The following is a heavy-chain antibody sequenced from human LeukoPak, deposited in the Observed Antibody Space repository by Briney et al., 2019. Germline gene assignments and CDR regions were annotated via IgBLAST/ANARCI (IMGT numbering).Heavy chain of an antibody. D-gene: IGHD6-19*01. CDR3: ARAAAVLDAFDI. J-gene: IGHJ3*02. V-gene: IGHV1-8*03. Sequence: GASVKVSCKASGYTFTSYDINWVRQATGQGLEWMGWMNPNSDNKGYAQKFQGRVTITRNTSISTAYMELSSPKSEDTAVYYCARAAAVLDAFDIWGQGTMVTVSS. CDR2: MNPNSDNK. CDR1: GYTFTSYD.